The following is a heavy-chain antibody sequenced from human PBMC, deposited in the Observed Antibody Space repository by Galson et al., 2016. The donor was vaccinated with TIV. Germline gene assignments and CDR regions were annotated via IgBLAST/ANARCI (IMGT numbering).Heavy chain of an antibody. CDR2: IGDSGYTT. Sequence: SLRLSCAASGFTFRSNAMSWVRQAPGKGLEWVSTIGDSGYTTHYADSVKGRFTVSRDNSKNTLFLQMGSLRADDTALYFCAKVVGGMFFYDTSGYYYFDYWGQGTPGTVSS. V-gene: IGHV3-23*01. CDR1: GFTFRSNA. D-gene: IGHD3-22*01. CDR3: AKVVGGMFFYDTSGYYYFDY. J-gene: IGHJ4*02.